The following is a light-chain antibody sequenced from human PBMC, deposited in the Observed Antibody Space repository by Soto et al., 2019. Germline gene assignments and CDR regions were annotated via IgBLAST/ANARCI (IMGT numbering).Light chain of an antibody. CDR1: QSVSSSY. CDR3: QQYGNSVYT. CDR2: AAS. V-gene: IGKV3-20*01. Sequence: DIVLTQSPGTLSLSPGERATLSCRASQSVSSSYLAWYQHKPGQTPRLLIYAASTRATGIQDRFSGSGSGTDFTLTIRRLEPEDFAVYYCQQYGNSVYTFGQGTKLEIK. J-gene: IGKJ2*01.